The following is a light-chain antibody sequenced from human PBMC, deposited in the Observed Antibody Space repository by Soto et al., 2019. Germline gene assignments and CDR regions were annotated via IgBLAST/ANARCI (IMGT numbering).Light chain of an antibody. CDR1: QDISNY. V-gene: IGKV1-33*01. CDR2: DAS. CDR3: QQYDNLP. Sequence: DLQMTQSPSSLSASVGDRVTITCQASQDISNYLNWYQQKPGKAPKLLIYDASNLETGVPSRFSGSGSGTDFTFTISSLQPEDIATYYCQQYDNLPFGGGPKVEIK. J-gene: IGKJ4*01.